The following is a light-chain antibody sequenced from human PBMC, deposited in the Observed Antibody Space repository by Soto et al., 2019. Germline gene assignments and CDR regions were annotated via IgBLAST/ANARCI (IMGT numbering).Light chain of an antibody. CDR2: GAS. J-gene: IGKJ1*01. Sequence: EFVLSQAPGTLSLSPRDRDTHSSRASQSVTGSYLAWYQHKPGQAPSLLIYGASSRATGIPNRFSGSGSGTDFTLIISGLEPEDFAVYYCQQYGTSPRSFGHGTKVDIK. CDR3: QQYGTSPRS. V-gene: IGKV3-20*01. CDR1: QSVTGSY.